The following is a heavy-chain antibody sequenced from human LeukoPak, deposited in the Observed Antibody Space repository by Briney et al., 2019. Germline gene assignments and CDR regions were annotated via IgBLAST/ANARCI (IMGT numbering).Heavy chain of an antibody. V-gene: IGHV6-1*01. CDR3: ARVGAAAGTYYYYYYGMDV. D-gene: IGHD6-13*01. J-gene: IGHJ6*02. CDR2: TYYRSKWYN. CDR1: GDSVSSNSAA. Sequence: SQTLSLTCAISGDSVSSNSAAWNWIRQSPSRGLEWLGRTYYRSKWYNDYAVSVKSRITINPDTSKNQFSLQLNSVTPEGTAVYYCARVGAAAGTYYYYYYGMDVWGQGTTVTVSS.